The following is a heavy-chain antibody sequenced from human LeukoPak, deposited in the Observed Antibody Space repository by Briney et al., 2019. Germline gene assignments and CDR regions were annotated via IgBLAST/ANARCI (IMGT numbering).Heavy chain of an antibody. D-gene: IGHD6-13*01. Sequence: PGGSLRLSCAASRFAFSSYGMHWVRQAPGKGLEWVALISYDGSNKYYADSVKGRFTISRDNSKNTLYLQMNSLRAEDTAVYYCARGPGAAGYFDYWGQGTLVTVSS. J-gene: IGHJ4*02. CDR1: RFAFSSYG. V-gene: IGHV3-30*03. CDR3: ARGPGAAGYFDY. CDR2: ISYDGSNK.